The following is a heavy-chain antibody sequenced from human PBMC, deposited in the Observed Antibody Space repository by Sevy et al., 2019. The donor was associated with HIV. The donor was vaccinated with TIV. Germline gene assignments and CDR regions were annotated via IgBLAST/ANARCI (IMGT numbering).Heavy chain of an antibody. Sequence: GGALRLSCTGSGFTFGDYAISWFRQAPGMGLEWVGFIRSKDYGGATEYAASVKGRFTISRDDSKSIADLQMNSLKTEDTAVYYCTRGYYYDSSGYSDYWGQGTLVTVSS. J-gene: IGHJ4*02. V-gene: IGHV3-49*03. CDR1: GFTFGDYA. CDR2: IRSKDYGGAT. D-gene: IGHD3-22*01. CDR3: TRGYYYDSSGYSDY.